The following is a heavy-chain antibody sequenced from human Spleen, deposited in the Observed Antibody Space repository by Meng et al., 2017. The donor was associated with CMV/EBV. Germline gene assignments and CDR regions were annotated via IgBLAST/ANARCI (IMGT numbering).Heavy chain of an antibody. D-gene: IGHD2-2*02. CDR1: GFIFDDYG. V-gene: IGHV3-23*01. J-gene: IGHJ6*02. CDR3: AKDKHCSSTSCYTRGYGMDV. Sequence: GESLKISCAASGFIFDDYGMSWVRQAPGKGLEWVSYISSSGSTIYYADSVKGRFTISRDNSKNTLYLQMNSLRAEDTAVYYCAKDKHCSSTSCYTRGYGMDVWGQGTTVTAP. CDR2: ISSSGSTI.